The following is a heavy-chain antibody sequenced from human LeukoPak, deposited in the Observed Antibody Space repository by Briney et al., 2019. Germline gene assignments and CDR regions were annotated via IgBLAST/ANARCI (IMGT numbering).Heavy chain of an antibody. CDR3: ATTVIQNGWELSRHPAYYFDY. V-gene: IGHV1-24*01. J-gene: IGHJ4*02. CDR2: FYPEDGET. D-gene: IGHD1-26*01. Sequence: ASVKVSCKVSGYTLTELSMHWVRQAPGKGLEWMGGFYPEDGETIYAQKFQGRVTMTEDTSTDTAYMELSSLRSEDTAVYYCATTVIQNGWELSRHPAYYFDYWGQGTLVTVSS. CDR1: GYTLTELS.